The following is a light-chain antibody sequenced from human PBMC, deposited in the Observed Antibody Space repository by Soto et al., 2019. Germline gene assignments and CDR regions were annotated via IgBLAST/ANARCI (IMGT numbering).Light chain of an antibody. V-gene: IGKV3-15*01. CDR3: QSYNDWPFA. J-gene: IGKJ2*01. CDR2: GVS. CDR1: ESLSYF. Sequence: EIVLTQSPATLSVSPGERVTLSCRASESLSYFLAWYQHKPGQSPRLLIYGVSIRVAGVPSRFSGGGSATDFTLTISSLQSEDFAVYYCQSYNDWPFAFGQGTKLEI.